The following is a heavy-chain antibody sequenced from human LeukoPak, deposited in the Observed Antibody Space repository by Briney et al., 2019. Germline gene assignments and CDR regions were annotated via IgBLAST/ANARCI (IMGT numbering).Heavy chain of an antibody. J-gene: IGHJ1*01. D-gene: IGHD3-10*01. V-gene: IGHV4-59*01. CDR1: GGSFSGYY. CDR3: ARANSPRDFQH. Sequence: SETLSLTCAVYGGSFSGYYWSWIRQPPGKGLEWIGYIYYSGSTNYNPSLKSRVTISVDTSKNQFSLKLNSVTATDTAVYYCARANSPRDFQHWGQGTLVTVSS. CDR2: IYYSGST.